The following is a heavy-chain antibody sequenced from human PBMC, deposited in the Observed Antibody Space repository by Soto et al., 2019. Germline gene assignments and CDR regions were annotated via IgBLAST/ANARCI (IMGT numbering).Heavy chain of an antibody. CDR2: IYYNWNT. J-gene: IGHJ1*01. V-gene: IGHV4-59*11. CDR3: NRANWYSEH. Sequence: PSETLSLTCTVSGGSIRTHYWRWIRQPPGQGMEWIGYIYYNWNTNYSAPFKSRVTMSVDTSKNQISLKLSSVTAADTAVYYCNRANWYSEHWGEETRVTVSS. CDR1: GGSIRTHY. D-gene: IGHD7-27*01.